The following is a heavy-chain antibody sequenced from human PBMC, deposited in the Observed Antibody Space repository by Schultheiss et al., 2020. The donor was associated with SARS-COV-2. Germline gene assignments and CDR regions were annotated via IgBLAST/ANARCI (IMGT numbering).Heavy chain of an antibody. J-gene: IGHJ4*02. D-gene: IGHD2-15*01. V-gene: IGHV3-48*03. Sequence: GGSLRLPCTASGFTFSDYEMNWVRQAPGKGLEWISYISSSGTTIYYADSVKGRFTISRDNAKNSLYLQMNSLRAEDTAVYYCARGPYCSGGTCLDFFDYWGQGTLVTVSS. CDR2: ISSSGTTI. CDR1: GFTFSDYE. CDR3: ARGPYCSGGTCLDFFDY.